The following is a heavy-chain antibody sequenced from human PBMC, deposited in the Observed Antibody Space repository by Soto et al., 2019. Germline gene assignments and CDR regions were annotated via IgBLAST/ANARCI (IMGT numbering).Heavy chain of an antibody. D-gene: IGHD2-21*02. CDR2: ISGSGGST. V-gene: IGHV3-23*01. Sequence: GRSLRLSCAASGCTFSSYAMSWVRQAPGKGLEWVSAISGSGGSTYYADSVKGRFTISRDNSKNTLYLQMNSLRAEDTAVYYCAKDRIVVVTAPVGFDYWGQGTLVTVSS. CDR3: AKDRIVVVTAPVGFDY. J-gene: IGHJ4*02. CDR1: GCTFSSYA.